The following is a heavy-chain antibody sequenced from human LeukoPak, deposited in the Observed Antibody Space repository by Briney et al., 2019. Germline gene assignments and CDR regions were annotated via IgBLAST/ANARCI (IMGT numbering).Heavy chain of an antibody. CDR2: IYSGGST. CDR3: VCYDSSGSSFDY. D-gene: IGHD3-22*01. CDR1: GFTASSNY. V-gene: IGHV3-53*01. J-gene: IGHJ4*02. Sequence: GGSLRLSCAASGFTASSNYMSWVRQAPGKGLEWVSVIYSGGSTYYADSVKGRFTISRDNSKNTLYLQMNSLRAEDTAVYYCVCYDSSGSSFDYWGQGTLVTVSS.